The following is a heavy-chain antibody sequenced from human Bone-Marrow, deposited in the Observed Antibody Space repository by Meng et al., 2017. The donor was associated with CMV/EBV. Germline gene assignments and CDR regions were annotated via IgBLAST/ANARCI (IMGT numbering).Heavy chain of an antibody. CDR3: ARGTEWELLPPAEYFQH. V-gene: IGHV3-64*02. J-gene: IGHJ1*01. CDR1: GFTFSSYA. D-gene: IGHD1-26*01. CDR2: ISSNGGST. Sequence: GGSLRLSCAASGFTFSSYAMHWVRQAPGKGLEYVSAISSNGGSTYYADSVKGRFTISRDNSKNTLYLQMGSLRAEDMAVYYCARGTEWELLPPAEYFQHWGQGTLVTVSS.